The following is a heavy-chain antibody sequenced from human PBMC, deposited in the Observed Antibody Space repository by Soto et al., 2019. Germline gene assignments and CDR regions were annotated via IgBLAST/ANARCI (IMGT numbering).Heavy chain of an antibody. CDR3: GRDGGYQRFDY. Sequence: QVQLVQSGAEVKKPGASVKVSCKASGYTFTTYYIHWVRQAPGQGLEWMGIINPSGGNITYAQKFQGRVNMTRDTSTSIVYIELSRLRSEDTAVYYCGRDGGYQRFDYWGQGALVTVSP. D-gene: IGHD2-2*01. V-gene: IGHV1-46*03. CDR2: INPSGGNI. CDR1: GYTFTTYY. J-gene: IGHJ4*02.